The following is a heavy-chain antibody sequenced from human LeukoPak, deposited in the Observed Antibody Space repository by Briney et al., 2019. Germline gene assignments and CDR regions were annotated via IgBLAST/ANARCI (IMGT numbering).Heavy chain of an antibody. Sequence: NPSETLSLTCTVSGGSISSSSYYWGWIRQPPGKGLEWIGSIYYSGSTYYNPSLKSRVTISVDTSKNQFSLKLSSVTAADTAVYYCARHRGYYGWTSKVDYWGQGTLVTVPS. CDR3: ARHRGYYGWTSKVDY. D-gene: IGHD3-10*01. J-gene: IGHJ4*02. CDR2: IYYSGST. CDR1: GGSISSSSYY. V-gene: IGHV4-39*01.